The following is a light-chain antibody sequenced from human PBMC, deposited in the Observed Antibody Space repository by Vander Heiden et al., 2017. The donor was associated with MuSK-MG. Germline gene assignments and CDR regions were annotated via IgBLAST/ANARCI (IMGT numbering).Light chain of an antibody. CDR1: QSVSSY. Sequence: EIVLTQSPATLSLSPGERATLSCRASQSVSSYLAWYQQKPGQAPRLLIYDASNRATGIQARFSGSGYGTDFTLTISSLEPEDFAVYYCQQRSNGPQTTTFGQETLLGIK. V-gene: IGKV3-11*01. J-gene: IGKJ5*01. CDR3: QQRSNGPQTTT. CDR2: DAS.